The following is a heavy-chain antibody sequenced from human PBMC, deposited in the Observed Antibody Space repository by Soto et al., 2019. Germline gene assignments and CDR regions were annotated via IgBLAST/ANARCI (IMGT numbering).Heavy chain of an antibody. V-gene: IGHV1-69*13. CDR2: IIPIFGTA. CDR3: ARGLGYCSGGSCPPFDY. CDR1: GGTFSSYA. J-gene: IGHJ4*02. D-gene: IGHD2-15*01. Sequence: ASVKVSCKASGGTFSSYAISWVRQAPGQGLEWMGGIIPIFGTANYAQKFQGRVTITADESTSTAYMELSSLRSEDTAVYYCARGLGYCSGGSCPPFDYWGQGTLVTVSS.